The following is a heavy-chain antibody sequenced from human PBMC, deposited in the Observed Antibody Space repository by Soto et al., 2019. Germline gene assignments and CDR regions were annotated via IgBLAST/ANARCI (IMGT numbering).Heavy chain of an antibody. V-gene: IGHV3-9*01. CDR3: AKDIGIAVADTPSYCFDY. CDR1: GFTFDDYA. Sequence: EVQLVESGGGLVQPGRSLRLSCAASGFTFDDYAMHWVRQAPGKGLEWVSGISWNSGSIGYADSVKGRFTISRDNAKNSLYLQMNSLRAEDTALYYCAKDIGIAVADTPSYCFDYWGQGTLVTVSS. CDR2: ISWNSGSI. J-gene: IGHJ4*02. D-gene: IGHD6-19*01.